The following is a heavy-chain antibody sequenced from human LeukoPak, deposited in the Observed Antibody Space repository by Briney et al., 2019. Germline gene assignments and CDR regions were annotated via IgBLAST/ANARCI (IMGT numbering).Heavy chain of an antibody. CDR1: AGSISTYY. Sequence: SETLSLTCTLSAGSISTYYWSWIRQPPGKGMEWNGYIYHSGSTNYNPSLKSRVTISVATSKNQFSLKLSSVTAADTAVYYCARGGGYASPIGYWGQGALVTVSS. CDR2: IYHSGST. J-gene: IGHJ4*02. CDR3: ARGGGYASPIGY. D-gene: IGHD5-12*01. V-gene: IGHV4-59*01.